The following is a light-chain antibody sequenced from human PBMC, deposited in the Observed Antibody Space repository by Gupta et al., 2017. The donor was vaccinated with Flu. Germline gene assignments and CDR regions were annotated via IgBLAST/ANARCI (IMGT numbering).Light chain of an antibody. CDR1: RSNIGSNS. CDR2: GNN. J-gene: IGLJ1*01. CDR3: AAWDDSLNGHYV. V-gene: IGLV1-44*01. Sequence: QSVLAQPPSASGTPGQRVALSCFGSRSNIGSNSVNWYQQVPGTAPKLLIYGNNQRPSGVPDRFSGSKSGTSASLAISGLQSEDEADYYCAAWDDSLNGHYVFGTGTKVTVV.